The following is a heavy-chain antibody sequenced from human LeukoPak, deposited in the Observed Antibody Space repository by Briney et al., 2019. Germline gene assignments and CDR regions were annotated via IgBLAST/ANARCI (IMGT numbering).Heavy chain of an antibody. CDR2: IIPIFGTA. V-gene: IGHV1-69*13. D-gene: IGHD3-10*01. Sequence: GASVKVSCKASGGTFSSYAISWVRQAPGQGLEWMGGIIPIFGTANYAQKFQGRVTITADESTSTAYMELSSLRSEDTAVYYCARGGGSGSYYMGVWFDPWGQGTLVTVSS. J-gene: IGHJ5*02. CDR1: GGTFSSYA. CDR3: ARGGGSGSYYMGVWFDP.